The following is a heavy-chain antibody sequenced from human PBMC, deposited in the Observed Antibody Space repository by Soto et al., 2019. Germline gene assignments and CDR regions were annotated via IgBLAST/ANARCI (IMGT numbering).Heavy chain of an antibody. CDR2: IYYSGST. D-gene: IGHD4-4*01. CDR1: VGSISGYY. J-gene: IGHJ4*02. Sequence: SETLSLTCTVSVGSISGYYWIWIRQPPGKGLEWIGYIYYSGSTNYNPSLKSRVTISVDTSKNQFSLKLSSVTAADTAVYYCASYSNYKFDYWGQGTLVTVSS. CDR3: ASYSNYKFDY. V-gene: IGHV4-59*01.